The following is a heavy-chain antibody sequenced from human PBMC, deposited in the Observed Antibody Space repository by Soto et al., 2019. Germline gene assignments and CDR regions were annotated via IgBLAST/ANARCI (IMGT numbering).Heavy chain of an antibody. CDR1: GGSISSSSYY. D-gene: IGHD2-15*01. V-gene: IGHV4-39*01. J-gene: IGHJ5*02. CDR3: ARHGGDIVVVVAATQNNWFDP. CDR2: IYYSGST. Sequence: SETLSLTCTVSGGSISSSSYYWGWIRQPPGKGLEWIGGIYYSGSTYYNPSLKSRVTISVDTSKNQFSLKLSSVTAADTAVYYCARHGGDIVVVVAATQNNWFDPWGQGTLVTSP.